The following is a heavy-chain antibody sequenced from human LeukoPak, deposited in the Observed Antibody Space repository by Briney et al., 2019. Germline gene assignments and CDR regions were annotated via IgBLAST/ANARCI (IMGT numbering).Heavy chain of an antibody. CDR1: DDSLRSDSYS. J-gene: IGHJ4*02. Sequence: SETLSLTCTVSDDSLRSDSYSGAWIRQIPGKGLEWIGSVYYRGSTSYKASLKSRVTISVDTSKNQFSLKLTSVTAADTAVYYCARQVASYGSFDYWGRGTLVTVSS. D-gene: IGHD5-18*01. V-gene: IGHV4-39*01. CDR3: ARQVASYGSFDY. CDR2: VYYRGST.